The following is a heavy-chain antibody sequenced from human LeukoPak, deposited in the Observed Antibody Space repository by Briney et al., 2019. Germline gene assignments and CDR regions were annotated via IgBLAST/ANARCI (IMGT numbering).Heavy chain of an antibody. CDR3: ARDFDSGWDTGSGY. V-gene: IGHV1-18*01. D-gene: IGHD6-19*01. CDR2: ISGYNGNT. J-gene: IGHJ4*02. Sequence: ASVKVSCTASRYTFTSYGISWVRQAPGQGLEWMGWISGYNGNTKYAQKLQGRVTMTTDTSTSTAYMELRSLTSDDTAVYYCARDFDSGWDTGSGYWGQGTLVTVSS. CDR1: RYTFTSYG.